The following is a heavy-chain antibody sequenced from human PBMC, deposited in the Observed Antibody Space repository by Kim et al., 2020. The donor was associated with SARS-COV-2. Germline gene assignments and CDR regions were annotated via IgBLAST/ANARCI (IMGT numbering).Heavy chain of an antibody. CDR1: GGSISSSSYY. J-gene: IGHJ6*02. CDR3: ATSITIFGVVIYGMDV. Sequence: SETLSLTCTVSGGSISSSSYYWGWIRQPPGKGLEWIGSIYYSGSTYYNPSLKSRVTISVDTSKNQFSLKLSSVTAADTAVYYCATSITIFGVVIYGMDVWGQGTTVTVSS. CDR2: IYYSGST. V-gene: IGHV4-39*01. D-gene: IGHD3-3*01.